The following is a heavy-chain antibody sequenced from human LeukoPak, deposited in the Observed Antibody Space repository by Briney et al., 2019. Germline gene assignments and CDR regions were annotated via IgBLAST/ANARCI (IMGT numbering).Heavy chain of an antibody. J-gene: IGHJ6*03. D-gene: IGHD3-10*01. CDR3: ARGSRSSYYMDV. Sequence: ASVKVSCKASGYAFTSYAMHWVRQAPGQRLEWMGWINAGNGNTKYSQEFQGRVTITRDTSASTAYMELSSLRSEDMAVYYCARGSRSSYYMDVWGKGTTVTVSS. CDR2: INAGNGNT. CDR1: GYAFTSYA. V-gene: IGHV1-3*03.